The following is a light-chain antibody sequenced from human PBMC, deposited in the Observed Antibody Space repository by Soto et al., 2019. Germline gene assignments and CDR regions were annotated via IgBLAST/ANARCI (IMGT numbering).Light chain of an antibody. CDR1: SSDLGGYNF. V-gene: IGLV2-14*01. Sequence: QSVLTQPASVSGSPGQSITISCTGTSSDLGGYNFVSWYQQYPGRAPKLIIYEVTNRPSGVSSRFSGIKSGFTASLTISGLPAEDEADYYCSSYTRSNSWVFGGGTKLTVL. CDR2: EVT. J-gene: IGLJ3*02. CDR3: SSYTRSNSWV.